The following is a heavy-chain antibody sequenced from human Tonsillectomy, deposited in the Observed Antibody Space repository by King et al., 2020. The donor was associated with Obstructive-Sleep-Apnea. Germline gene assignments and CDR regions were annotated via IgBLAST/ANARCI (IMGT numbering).Heavy chain of an antibody. CDR1: GFTFSSYD. J-gene: IGHJ3*02. Sequence: VQLVESGGGLVQPEGSLRLSCAASGFTFSSYDMHWVRHAPGKGLEWVSVIGTAGDTYYPGSVKGRFTISRENAKNSLYLQMNSLRAGDTAVYYCARGDCSGASCYSLSAFDIWGQGTVVTVSS. CDR3: ARGDCSGASCYSLSAFDI. D-gene: IGHD2-15*01. CDR2: IGTAGDT. V-gene: IGHV3-13*01.